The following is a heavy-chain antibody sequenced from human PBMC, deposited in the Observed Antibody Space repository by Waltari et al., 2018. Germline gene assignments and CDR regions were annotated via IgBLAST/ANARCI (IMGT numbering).Heavy chain of an antibody. CDR2: VDPEDGET. J-gene: IGHJ4*02. Sequence: EVQLVQSGAEVKKPGATVKISCKASGYTFTDYYMHWVQQAPGKGLEWMGRVDPEDGETIYAEKFQGRVTITAYTSTATAYMDLCSLRSEDTAVYYCATDQLYDSSCYRFDYWGQGTLVTVSS. CDR1: GYTFTDYY. CDR3: ATDQLYDSSCYRFDY. D-gene: IGHD3-22*01. V-gene: IGHV1-69-2*01.